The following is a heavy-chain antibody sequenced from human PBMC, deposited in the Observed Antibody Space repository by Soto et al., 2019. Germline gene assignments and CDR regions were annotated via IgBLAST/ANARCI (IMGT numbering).Heavy chain of an antibody. CDR3: ASDDDYSDNGRDC. Sequence: QVQLVESGGGVVQPGRSLKLSCEATGFSFSRHGMHWVRQAPGKGLEWLAVILSDGSAEEYAGSVQGRFTISRDNSKNVLYLEMNNLRAEDTSVYYCASDDDYSDNGRDCWGWGVLVTVSS. D-gene: IGHD4-17*01. CDR2: ILSDGSAE. J-gene: IGHJ4*02. CDR1: GFSFSRHG. V-gene: IGHV3-33*01.